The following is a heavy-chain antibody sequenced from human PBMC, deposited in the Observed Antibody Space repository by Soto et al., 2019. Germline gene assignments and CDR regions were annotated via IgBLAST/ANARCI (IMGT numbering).Heavy chain of an antibody. Sequence: ETLSLTCSVSGYSIRSGYYWGWVRQAPGKGLEWLGSVYHNGIMFHNPSFQSRVTISVDTSKNQFSLNLRSVTAADTAVYYCAALWFGELAFNYWGHGILVTVSS. CDR2: VYHNGIM. D-gene: IGHD3-10*01. J-gene: IGHJ4*01. V-gene: IGHV4-38-2*02. CDR1: GYSIRSGYY. CDR3: AALWFGELAFNY.